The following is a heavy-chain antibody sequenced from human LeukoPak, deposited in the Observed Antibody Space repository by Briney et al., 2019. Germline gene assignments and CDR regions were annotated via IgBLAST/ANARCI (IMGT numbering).Heavy chain of an antibody. Sequence: PSETLSLTCPVYGGSFSGYYWSWIRQPPGKGLEWIGEINHSGSTNYNPSLKSRVTISVDTSKNQFSLKLSSVTAADTAVYYCARERGYYDFWSGYYAGYYYMDVWGKGTTVTVSS. CDR2: INHSGST. V-gene: IGHV4-34*01. D-gene: IGHD3-3*01. CDR3: ARERGYYDFWSGYYAGYYYMDV. J-gene: IGHJ6*03. CDR1: GGSFSGYY.